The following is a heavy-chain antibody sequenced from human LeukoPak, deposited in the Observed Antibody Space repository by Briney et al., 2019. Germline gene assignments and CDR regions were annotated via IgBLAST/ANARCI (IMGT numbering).Heavy chain of an antibody. J-gene: IGHJ3*01. CDR3: ARIQAAAPGAFDV. D-gene: IGHD6-13*01. CDR2: ISSNGGST. V-gene: IGHV3-64*04. CDR1: GFTFSSYA. Sequence: PGGSLRLSCSASGFTFSSYAMYWVRQAPGKGLEYVSVISSNGGSTYYADSVKGRFTISRDNAKNSLYLQMNSLRAEDTAVYFCARIQAAAPGAFDVWGRGTVVTFSS.